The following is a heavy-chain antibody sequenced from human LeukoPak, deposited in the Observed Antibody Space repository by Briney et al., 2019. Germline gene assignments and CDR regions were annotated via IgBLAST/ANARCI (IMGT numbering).Heavy chain of an antibody. V-gene: IGHV1-69*13. CDR2: IIPIFGTA. Sequence: ASVKVSCKASGGTFSIYAISWVRQAPGQGLEWMGGIIPIFGTANYAQKFQGRVTITADESTSTAYMELSSLRSEDTAVYYCARENCSSTSCDYYGMDVWGQGTTVTVSS. CDR1: GGTFSIYA. CDR3: ARENCSSTSCDYYGMDV. D-gene: IGHD2-2*01. J-gene: IGHJ6*02.